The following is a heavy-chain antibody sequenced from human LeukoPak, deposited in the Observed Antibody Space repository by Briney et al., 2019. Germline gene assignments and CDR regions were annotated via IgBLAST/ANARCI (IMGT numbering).Heavy chain of an antibody. CDR2: VSAYNGNT. J-gene: IGHJ4*02. Sequence: DSVKVSCKASGYTFTSYGISWVRQAPGQGLEWMGWVSAYNGNTNYAQKLQGRVTMTTDTSTSTAYMELRSLRSDDTAVYYCAREGGYCSGGSCSAYFDYWGQGTLVTVSS. CDR3: AREGGYCSGGSCSAYFDY. D-gene: IGHD2-15*01. V-gene: IGHV1-18*01. CDR1: GYTFTSYG.